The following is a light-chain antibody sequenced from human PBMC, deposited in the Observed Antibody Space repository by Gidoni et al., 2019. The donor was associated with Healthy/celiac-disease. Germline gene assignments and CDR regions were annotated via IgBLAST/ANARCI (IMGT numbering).Light chain of an antibody. J-gene: IGKJ1*01. CDR2: AAS. CDR3: QQANSFPQT. Sequence: DIQMTQSPSSVSAFVGDRVTITCRGSQGISSGLAWYQQKPVKATKLLVYAASSLQSGVPSRFSGSGSGTDFTLTISNLQPEDFATYYCQQANSFPQTFGQGTKVEIK. CDR1: QGISSG. V-gene: IGKV1-12*01.